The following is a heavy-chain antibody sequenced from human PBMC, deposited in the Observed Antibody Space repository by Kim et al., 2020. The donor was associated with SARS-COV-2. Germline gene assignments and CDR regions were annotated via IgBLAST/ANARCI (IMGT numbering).Heavy chain of an antibody. CDR3: ARGSYVGGGTHFDV. Sequence: SETLSLTCTVSGGSISSYYWNWIRQPAGKGLEWIGRIYSSGSTNYKASLKSRLTMSVDTSKNQFSLNLNSVTAADTAIYYCARGSYVGGGTHFDVWGQGT. D-gene: IGHD3-10*01. J-gene: IGHJ3*01. V-gene: IGHV4-4*07. CDR2: IYSSGST. CDR1: GGSISSYY.